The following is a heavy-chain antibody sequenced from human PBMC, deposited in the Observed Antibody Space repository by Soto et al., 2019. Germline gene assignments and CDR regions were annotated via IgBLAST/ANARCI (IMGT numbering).Heavy chain of an antibody. CDR1: GGSFSGYY. CDR2: INHSGST. D-gene: IGHD1-20*01. Sequence: PSETLSLTCAVYGGSFSGYYWSWIRQPPGKGLEWIGEINHSGSTNYNPSLKSRVTISVDTSKNQFSLKLSSVTAADTAVYYCARHSRYNWNVHGFDPWGQGTLVTVSS. J-gene: IGHJ5*02. V-gene: IGHV4-34*01. CDR3: ARHSRYNWNVHGFDP.